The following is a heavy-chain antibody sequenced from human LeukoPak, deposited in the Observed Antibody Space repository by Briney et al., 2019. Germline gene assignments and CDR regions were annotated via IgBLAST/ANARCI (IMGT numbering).Heavy chain of an antibody. Sequence: TLSLTCGVSGGSITSTNWWSWVRQPPGQGLEWLARIDWDNDKFYSTSLKTRLTISKDTPKNQVVLTMTNMDPVDTATYYCVRIRGYSYGDYWGQGILVTVSS. CDR2: IDWDNDK. CDR1: GGSITSTNW. J-gene: IGHJ4*02. D-gene: IGHD5-18*01. V-gene: IGHV2-70*18. CDR3: VRIRGYSYGDY.